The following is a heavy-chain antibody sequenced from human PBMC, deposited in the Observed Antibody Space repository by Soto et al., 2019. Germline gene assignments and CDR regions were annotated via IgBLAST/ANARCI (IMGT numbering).Heavy chain of an antibody. CDR2: ISWNSGSI. V-gene: IGHV3-9*01. CDR3: AKDSGVDHDYGDYYFDY. J-gene: IGHJ4*02. CDR1: GFTFDDYA. D-gene: IGHD4-17*01. Sequence: GGSLRLSCAASGFTFDDYAMHWVRQAPGKGLEWVSGISWNSGSIGYADSVKGRFTISRDNAKNSLYLQMNSLRAEDTALYYCAKDSGVDHDYGDYYFDYWGQGTLVTVSS.